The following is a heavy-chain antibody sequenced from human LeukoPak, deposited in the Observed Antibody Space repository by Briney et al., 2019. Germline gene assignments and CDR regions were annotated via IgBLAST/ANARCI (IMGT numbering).Heavy chain of an antibody. Sequence: PGGSLRLSCAASGFTFSSYGMHWVRQAPGKGLEWVAVISYDGSNKYYADSVKGRFTISRDNSKNTLYLQMNSLRAEDTAVYYCAKDIAARPTIDYWGQGTLVTVSS. CDR1: GFTFSSYG. V-gene: IGHV3-30*18. J-gene: IGHJ4*02. CDR2: ISYDGSNK. CDR3: AKDIAARPTIDY. D-gene: IGHD6-6*01.